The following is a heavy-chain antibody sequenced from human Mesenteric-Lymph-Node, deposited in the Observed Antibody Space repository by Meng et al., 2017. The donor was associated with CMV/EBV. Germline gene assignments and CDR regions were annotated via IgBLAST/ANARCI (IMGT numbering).Heavy chain of an antibody. CDR2: TYYRSKWYN. V-gene: IGHV6-1*01. J-gene: IGHJ2*01. CDR1: VDSVSSNSAA. Sequence: SQTLSLTCAISVDSVSSNSAAWSWIRQSPSRGLEWLGRTYYRSKWYNDYAVSVKSRIRINPDTSTNQFSLQLNSVTPEDTAVYYCARDPTSRSWYFDLWGRGTLVTVSS. CDR3: ARDPTSRSWYFDL.